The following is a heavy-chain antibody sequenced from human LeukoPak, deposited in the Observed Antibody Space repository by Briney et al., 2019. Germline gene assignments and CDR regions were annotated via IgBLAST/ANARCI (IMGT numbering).Heavy chain of an antibody. CDR1: GFTFSNYW. J-gene: IGHJ4*02. Sequence: PGGSLRLSCAASGFTFSNYWMSWVRQAPGKGLEWVANIKYYGSEKYYADSVRGRFTISRGNAENSLYLQMNSLRAEDTAVYYCASALPADHFDYWGQGTLVTVSS. V-gene: IGHV3-7*01. CDR3: ASALPADHFDY. CDR2: IKYYGSEK.